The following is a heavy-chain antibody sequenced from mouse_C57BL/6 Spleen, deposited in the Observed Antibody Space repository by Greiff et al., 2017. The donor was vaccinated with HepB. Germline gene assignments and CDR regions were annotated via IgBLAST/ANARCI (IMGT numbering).Heavy chain of an antibody. V-gene: IGHV1-54*01. CDR1: GYAFTNYL. J-gene: IGHJ4*01. Sequence: QVQLKQSGAELVRPGTSVKVSCKASGYAFTNYLIEWVKQRPGQGLEWIGVINPGSGGTNYNEKFKGKATLTADKSSSTAYMQLSSLTSEDSAVYFCAKLGRGYYYAMDYWGQGTSVTVSS. CDR3: AKLGRGYYYAMDY. D-gene: IGHD4-1*01. CDR2: INPGSGGT.